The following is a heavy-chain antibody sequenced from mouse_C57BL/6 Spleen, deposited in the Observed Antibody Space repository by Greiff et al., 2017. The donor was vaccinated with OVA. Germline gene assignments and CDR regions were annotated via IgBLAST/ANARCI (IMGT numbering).Heavy chain of an antibody. CDR3: ARSHYSSSLYAMDY. CDR1: GYAFSSSW. CDR2: IYPGDGDT. D-gene: IGHD2-5*01. V-gene: IGHV1-82*01. J-gene: IGHJ4*01. Sequence: QVQLQQSGPELVKPGASVKISCKASGYAFSSSWMNWVKQRPGKGLEWIGRIYPGDGDTNYNGKFKGKATLTADKSSSTAYMQLSSLTSGDSAVYFCARSHYSSSLYAMDYWGQGTSVTVSS.